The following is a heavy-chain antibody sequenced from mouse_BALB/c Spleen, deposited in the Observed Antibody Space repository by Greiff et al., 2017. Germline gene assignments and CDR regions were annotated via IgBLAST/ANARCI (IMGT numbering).Heavy chain of an antibody. J-gene: IGHJ3*01. Sequence: VQLQQSGAELAKPGASVKMSCKASGYTFTSYWMHWVKQRPGQGLEWIGYINPSTGYTEYNQKFKDKATLTADTSSSTAYMQLSSLTSEDSAVYYCAREDYGSTSWFAYWGQGTLVTVSA. V-gene: IGHV1-7*01. CDR2: INPSTGYT. D-gene: IGHD1-1*01. CDR1: GYTFTSYW. CDR3: AREDYGSTSWFAY.